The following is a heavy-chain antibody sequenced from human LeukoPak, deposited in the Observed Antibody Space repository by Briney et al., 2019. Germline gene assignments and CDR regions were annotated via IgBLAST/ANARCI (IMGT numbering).Heavy chain of an antibody. V-gene: IGHV5-51*01. J-gene: IGHJ4*02. CDR2: IYPADSDT. CDR3: ARRYDNTGYYVY. Sequence: GESLKISCQVSGYIFTHYWIGWVRQMPGKGLESMGIIYPADSDTTYSPSFQGQVTISADKSISTVYLQWSSLKASDTAMYYCARRYDNTGYYVYWGQGTLVTVSS. D-gene: IGHD3-22*01. CDR1: GYIFTHYW.